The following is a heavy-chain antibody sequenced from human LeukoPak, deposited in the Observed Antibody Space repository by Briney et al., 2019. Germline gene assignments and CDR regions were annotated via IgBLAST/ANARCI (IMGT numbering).Heavy chain of an antibody. CDR3: AKIPYSSGWVQNWFDP. V-gene: IGHV3-23*01. D-gene: IGHD6-19*01. CDR2: IDYSGGAT. Sequence: PGGSLRLSCAASGFTFNNYVMSWVRQAPGKGLEWVSGIDYSGGATNYADSVQGRFTVSRDNSKNTLYLQMNSLRAEDTAVYYCAKIPYSSGWVQNWFDPWGQGTLVTVSS. J-gene: IGHJ5*02. CDR1: GFTFNNYV.